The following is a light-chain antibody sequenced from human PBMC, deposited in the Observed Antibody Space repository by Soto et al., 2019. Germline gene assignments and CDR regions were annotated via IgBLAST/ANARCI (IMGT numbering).Light chain of an antibody. CDR2: GAS. Sequence: EIVLTQSPGTLSLSPGERATLSCRASQSVSSSYLAGYQQKPGQAPRLLIYGASSRATGIPDRFSGSGSGTDFTLTISGVEPEDFAVYYCQQYGSSPLTFGGGTKVEIK. V-gene: IGKV3-20*01. CDR3: QQYGSSPLT. CDR1: QSVSSSY. J-gene: IGKJ4*01.